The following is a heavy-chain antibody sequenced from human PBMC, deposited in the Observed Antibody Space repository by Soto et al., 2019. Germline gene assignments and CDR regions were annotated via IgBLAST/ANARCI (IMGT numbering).Heavy chain of an antibody. V-gene: IGHV3-72*01. CDR3: ARDTHTALDY. J-gene: IGHJ4*02. CDR2: IRNRGQSHIA. Sequence: GXSLRLYCAASRFSLSDRYLDWFRQAPGKGLEWVGRIRNRGQSHIADYAASVKGRFTMSRDDSENSLHLQMNSLKTEDTAVYYCARDTHTALDYWGQGTLVTVSS. CDR1: RFSLSDRY. D-gene: IGHD2-2*02.